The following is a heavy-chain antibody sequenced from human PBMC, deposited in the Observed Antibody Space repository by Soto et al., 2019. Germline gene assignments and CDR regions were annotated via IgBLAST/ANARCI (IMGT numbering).Heavy chain of an antibody. V-gene: IGHV3-23*01. Sequence: EVQLLESGGGLVQPGGSLRLSCAASGFTFSSYAMRWVRQAPVKGLEWVSAISGSGGSTYYADSVKGRFTISRDNSKNTLYLQRNSLRAEDTAVYYCARRGSGSYYDYWGQGTLVNVSS. D-gene: IGHD1-26*01. J-gene: IGHJ4*02. CDR1: GFTFSSYA. CDR2: ISGSGGST. CDR3: ARRGSGSYYDY.